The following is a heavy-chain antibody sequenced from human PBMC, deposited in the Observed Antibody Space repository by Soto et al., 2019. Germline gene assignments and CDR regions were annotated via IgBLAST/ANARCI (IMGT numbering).Heavy chain of an antibody. CDR3: ARGSGYSYGVFDY. D-gene: IGHD5-18*01. CDR2: IYYSGST. J-gene: IGHJ4*02. Sequence: SETLSLTCTVSGGSISSYYWSWIRQPPGKGLEWIGYIYYSGSTNYNPSLKSRVTISVDTSKNQFSLKLSSVTAADTAVYYCARGSGYSYGVFDYWGQGTLVTVSS. CDR1: GGSISSYY. V-gene: IGHV4-59*01.